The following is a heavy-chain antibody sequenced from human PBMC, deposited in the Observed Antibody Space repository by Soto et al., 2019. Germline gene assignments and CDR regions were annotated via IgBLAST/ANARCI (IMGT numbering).Heavy chain of an antibody. J-gene: IGHJ5*02. V-gene: IGHV3-9*01. D-gene: IGHD3-22*01. CDR1: GFTFEDHA. CDR3: AKGRGALTVVSNWFDP. CDR2: INWNSGIT. Sequence: PAGSLRLSCAAIGFTFEDHAMHWIRQVPGKGLEWVAGINWNSGITGYADSVKGRFTISRDNANNSLHLEMNSLKSEDTALYYCAKGRGALTVVSNWFDPWGQGTLVTVSS.